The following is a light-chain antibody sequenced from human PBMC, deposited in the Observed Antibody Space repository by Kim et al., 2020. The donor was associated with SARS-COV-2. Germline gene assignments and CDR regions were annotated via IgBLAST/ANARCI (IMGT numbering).Light chain of an antibody. J-gene: IGLJ2*01. CDR3: QSYNRDNVI. Sequence: LTQPHSVSESPGKTVTISCTRSSGSIDDNYVQWYQLRPDGVPTTVIYEDDQRPSGVSDRFSGSIDSSSNSASLTISGLRTEGEADYYCQSYNRDNVIFGGGTQ. CDR1: SGSIDDNY. CDR2: EDD. V-gene: IGLV6-57*04.